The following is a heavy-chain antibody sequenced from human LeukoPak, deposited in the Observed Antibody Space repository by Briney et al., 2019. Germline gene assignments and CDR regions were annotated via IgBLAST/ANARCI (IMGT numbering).Heavy chain of an antibody. CDR3: ARAVTGTSPLGY. CDR1: GGSISSYY. D-gene: IGHD6-19*01. V-gene: IGHV4-59*01. Sequence: SETLSLTCTVSGGSISSYYWSWLRQPPGKGVEWIGYISYTGSTNYNPSLQSRVTMSVDMSKNQLSLKLSSVTAADTAVYFCARAVTGTSPLGYWGQGALVTVSS. CDR2: ISYTGST. J-gene: IGHJ4*02.